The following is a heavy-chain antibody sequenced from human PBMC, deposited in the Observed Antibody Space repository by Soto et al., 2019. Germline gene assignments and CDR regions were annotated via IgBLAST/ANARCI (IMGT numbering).Heavy chain of an antibody. Sequence: RRLSCAASGFTFSSYGMHWVRQAPGKGLEWVAVISYDGSNKYYADSVKGRFTISRDNSKNTLYLQMNSLRAEDTAVYYCAKDTGAVVAAFDYWGQGTLVTVSS. D-gene: IGHD2-15*01. CDR3: AKDTGAVVAAFDY. CDR1: GFTFSSYG. CDR2: ISYDGSNK. J-gene: IGHJ4*02. V-gene: IGHV3-30*18.